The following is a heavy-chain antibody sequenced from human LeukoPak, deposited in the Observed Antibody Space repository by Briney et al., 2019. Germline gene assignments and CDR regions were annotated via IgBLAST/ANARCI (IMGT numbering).Heavy chain of an antibody. J-gene: IGHJ4*02. CDR3: ARTKASGWYIDY. V-gene: IGHV1-8*01. CDR2: MNPNSGNT. D-gene: IGHD6-19*01. CDR1: GYTFTSYD. Sequence: GASVKVSCKASGYTFTSYDINWVRQATGQGLEWMGWMNPNSGNTGYAQNFQGRVTMTRNTSISTAYMELSSLRSEDTAVYYCARTKASGWYIDYWGQGTLVTVSS.